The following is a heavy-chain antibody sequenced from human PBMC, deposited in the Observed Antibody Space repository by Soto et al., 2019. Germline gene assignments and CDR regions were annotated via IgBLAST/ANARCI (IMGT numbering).Heavy chain of an antibody. CDR2: ISGSGGST. V-gene: IGHV3-23*01. CDR1: GFTFSSYA. D-gene: IGHD5-12*01. CDR3: AKGGGYYYYYMDV. Sequence: EVQLLESGGGLVQPGGSLRLSCAASGFTFSSYALSWVRQAPGKGLEWVSAISGSGGSTYYADSVKGRFTISRDNSKNTLYLQMNSLRAEDTAVYYCAKGGGYYYYYMDVWGKGTTVTVSS. J-gene: IGHJ6*03.